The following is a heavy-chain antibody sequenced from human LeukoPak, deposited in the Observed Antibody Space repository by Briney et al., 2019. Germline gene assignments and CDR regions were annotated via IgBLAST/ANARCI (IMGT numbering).Heavy chain of an antibody. Sequence: GGSLRLSCAASGFTFSNYWTSWVRQAPGKGLEWVANMNQDGSEKYYVDSVKGRFTISRDNAKNSLYLQMNNLRAEDTAVYYCARGGELLRPADYWGQGTLVTVSS. V-gene: IGHV3-7*01. CDR1: GFTFSNYW. CDR3: ARGGELLRPADY. CDR2: MNQDGSEK. D-gene: IGHD1-26*01. J-gene: IGHJ4*02.